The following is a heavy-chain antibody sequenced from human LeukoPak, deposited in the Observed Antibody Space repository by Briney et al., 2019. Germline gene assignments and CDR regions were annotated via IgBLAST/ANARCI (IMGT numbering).Heavy chain of an antibody. CDR1: GFTFSSYA. D-gene: IGHD2-15*01. CDR3: AKDVVVAATAVWYFDY. CDR2: ISGSGGST. V-gene: IGHV3-23*01. J-gene: IGHJ4*02. Sequence: PGGSLGLSCAASGFTFSSYAMSWVRQAPGKGLEWVSAISGSGGSTYYADSVKGRFTISRDNSKNTLYLQMNSLRAEDTAVYYCAKDVVVAATAVWYFDYWGQGTLVTVSS.